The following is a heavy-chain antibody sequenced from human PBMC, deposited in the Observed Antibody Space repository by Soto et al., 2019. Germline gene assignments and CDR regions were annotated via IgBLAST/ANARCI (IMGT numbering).Heavy chain of an antibody. CDR2: IKSKTDGGTT. CDR3: TTDATFTFGGVIVTFEY. CDR1: GFTFSNAW. D-gene: IGHD3-16*02. Sequence: PGGSLRLSCAASGFTFSNAWMNWVRQAPGKGLEWVGRIKSKTDGGTTDYAAPVKGRFTISRDDSKNTLYLQMNSLKTEDTAVYYCTTDATFTFGGVIVTFEYWGQGTLVTVSS. J-gene: IGHJ4*02. V-gene: IGHV3-15*07.